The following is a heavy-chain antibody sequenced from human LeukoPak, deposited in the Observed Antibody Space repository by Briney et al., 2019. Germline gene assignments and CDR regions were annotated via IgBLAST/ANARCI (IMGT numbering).Heavy chain of an antibody. CDR3: AKGKAVVGAAGPDY. D-gene: IGHD2-15*01. Sequence: PGGSLRLSCAASGFTFSSYAMSWVRQAPGKGLEWVSAISGSGGSTYYADSVKGRFTISRDNSKNTLYLQMNSLRAEDTAIYYCAKGKAVVGAAGPDYWGQGTLVTVSS. J-gene: IGHJ4*02. CDR1: GFTFSSYA. V-gene: IGHV3-23*01. CDR2: ISGSGGST.